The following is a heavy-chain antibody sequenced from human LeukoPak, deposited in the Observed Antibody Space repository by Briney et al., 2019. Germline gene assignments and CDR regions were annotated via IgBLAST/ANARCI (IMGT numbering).Heavy chain of an antibody. V-gene: IGHV3-21*01. CDR2: ISSSSSYI. J-gene: IGHJ6*04. CDR1: GFTFSSYG. D-gene: IGHD3-10*02. CDR3: AELGITMIGGV. Sequence: GGSLRLSCAASGFTFSSYGMNWVRQAPGKGLEWVSSISSSSSYIYYADSVRGRFTITRDNAKNSLYLQMNSLRAEDTAVYYCAELGITMIGGVWGKGTTVTISS.